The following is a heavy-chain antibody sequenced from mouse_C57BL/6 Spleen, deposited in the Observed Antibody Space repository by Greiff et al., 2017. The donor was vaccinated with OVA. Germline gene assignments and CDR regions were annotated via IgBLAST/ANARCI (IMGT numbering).Heavy chain of an antibody. CDR2: IGPGSGST. CDR1: GYTFPDYY. D-gene: IGHD2-2*01. V-gene: IGHV1-77*01. CDR3: AREPDYGYDSGYFDY. Sequence: QVQLKQSGAELVKPGASVKISCKASGYTFPDYYINWVKQRPGQGLEWIGKIGPGSGSTYYNEKLKGKATLTADKSSSTAYMQLSSLTSEDSAVYFCAREPDYGYDSGYFDYWGQGTTLTVSS. J-gene: IGHJ2*01.